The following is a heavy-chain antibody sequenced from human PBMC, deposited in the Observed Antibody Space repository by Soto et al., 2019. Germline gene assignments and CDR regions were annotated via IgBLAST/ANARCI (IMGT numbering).Heavy chain of an antibody. Sequence: QVQLVESGGGVVQPGRSLRLSCAASGFTFSSYGMHWVRQAPGKGLEWVAVISYDGSNKYYADSVKGRFTISRDNSKNTLYLQMNSLRDEDTAVYYCARGLITIFLGVDYWGQGTLVTVSS. D-gene: IGHD3-3*01. CDR2: ISYDGSNK. J-gene: IGHJ4*02. CDR1: GFTFSSYG. V-gene: IGHV3-30*03. CDR3: ARGLITIFLGVDY.